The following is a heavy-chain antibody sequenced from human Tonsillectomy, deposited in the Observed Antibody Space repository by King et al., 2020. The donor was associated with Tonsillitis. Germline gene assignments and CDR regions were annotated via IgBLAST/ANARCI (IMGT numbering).Heavy chain of an antibody. J-gene: IGHJ4*02. Sequence: QLVQSGTEVKKPGASVKVSCEASGYTISGYSMHWVRQAPGQGLEWMGWINPSSGGTKYAQKFQGRVTMTRDTSISTAYMELSRLRSDDTAVYYCVTGTQRSSLDRENFDYWGQGTLVTVSS. CDR3: VTGTQRSSLDRENFDY. D-gene: IGHD1-1*01. V-gene: IGHV1-2*02. CDR1: GYTISGYS. CDR2: INPSSGGT.